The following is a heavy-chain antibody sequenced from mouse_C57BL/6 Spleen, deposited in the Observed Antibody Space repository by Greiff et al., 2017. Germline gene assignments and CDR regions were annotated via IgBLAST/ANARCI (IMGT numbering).Heavy chain of an antibody. CDR2: IRLKSDNYAT. J-gene: IGHJ1*03. CDR1: GFTFSNYW. Sequence: EVQLQQSGGGLVQPGGSMKLSCVASGFTFSNYWMNWVRQSPETGLEWVAQIRLKSDNYATHYAESVKGRFTISRDDSKSSVYLQMNNLRAEDTGIYYCTKGYFDVWGTGTTVTVSS. V-gene: IGHV6-3*01. CDR3: TKGYFDV.